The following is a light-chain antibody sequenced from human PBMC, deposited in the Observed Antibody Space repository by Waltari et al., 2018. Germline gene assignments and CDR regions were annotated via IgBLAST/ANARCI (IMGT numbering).Light chain of an antibody. V-gene: IGLV1-44*01. CDR2: RND. J-gene: IGLJ2*01. CDR1: SSNLGFNT. Sequence: QSVLTQPPSASGTPGQRVTISCSGSSSNLGFNTVNWYQQLPGTAPKLLFYRNDPRPSGVPDRFSATKSGTSASLAISGLQSEDEADYYCSSWDESLNGLVFGGGTKLTVL. CDR3: SSWDESLNGLV.